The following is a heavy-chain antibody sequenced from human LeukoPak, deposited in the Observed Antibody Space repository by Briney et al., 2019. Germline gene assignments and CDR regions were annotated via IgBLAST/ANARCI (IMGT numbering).Heavy chain of an antibody. J-gene: IGHJ4*02. V-gene: IGHV4-59*12. CDR1: GGSISSYY. D-gene: IGHD5-24*01. Sequence: SETLSLTCTVSGGSISSYYWSWIRQPPGKGLEWIGSIYYTGSTYYYPSLKSRVTISVDTSKNQFSLNLISVTAADTAIYYCATAEGYTRGGXDYWXXXTXXTVS. CDR3: ATAEGYTRGGXDY. CDR2: IYYTGST.